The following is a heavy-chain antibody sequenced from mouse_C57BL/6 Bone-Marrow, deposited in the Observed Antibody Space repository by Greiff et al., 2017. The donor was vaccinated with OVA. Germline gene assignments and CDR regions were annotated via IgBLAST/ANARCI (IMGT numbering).Heavy chain of an antibody. Sequence: EVQLVESGGDLVKPGGSLKLSCAASGFTFSSYGMSWVRQTPDKRLEWVATISSGGSYTYYPDSVKGRFTISRDNAKNTLYLQMSSLKSEDTAMYYCARVTTVVEYYFDYWGQGTTLTVSS. CDR2: ISSGGSYT. CDR1: GFTFSSYG. D-gene: IGHD1-1*01. V-gene: IGHV5-6*01. CDR3: ARVTTVVEYYFDY. J-gene: IGHJ2*01.